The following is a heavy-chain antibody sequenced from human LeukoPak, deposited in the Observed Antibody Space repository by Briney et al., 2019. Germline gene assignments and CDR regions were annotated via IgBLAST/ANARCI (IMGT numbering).Heavy chain of an antibody. Sequence: SQTLSLTCTVSGGSISSGGYYWSWIRQPPGKGLEWIGYIYHSGSTYYNPSLKSRVTISVDRSKNQFSLKLSSVTAADTAVYYCTVVVVAATDYFDYWGQGTLVTVSS. D-gene: IGHD2-15*01. J-gene: IGHJ4*02. CDR2: IYHSGST. V-gene: IGHV4-30-2*01. CDR3: TVVVVAATDYFDY. CDR1: GGSISSGGYY.